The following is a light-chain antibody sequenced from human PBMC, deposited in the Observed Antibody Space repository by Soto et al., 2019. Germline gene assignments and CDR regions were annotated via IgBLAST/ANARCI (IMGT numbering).Light chain of an antibody. CDR3: LQYNSSPWT. CDR1: QTISPW. J-gene: IGKJ1*01. Sequence: DIQMTQSPSTLSASVGDRVTITCRASQTISPWLAWYQQKPGKAPNLLIYKASSLESGVPSRFSGSGSGTEFTLTISSLQPDDFATYYCLQYNSSPWTFGQGTKVEIK. CDR2: KAS. V-gene: IGKV1-5*03.